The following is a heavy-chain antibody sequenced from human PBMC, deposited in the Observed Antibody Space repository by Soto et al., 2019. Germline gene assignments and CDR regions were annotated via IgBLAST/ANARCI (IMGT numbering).Heavy chain of an antibody. V-gene: IGHV1-2*02. J-gene: IGHJ4*02. CDR2: INPSSDAT. D-gene: IGHD2-15*01. CDR3: VRGLRWRDLDY. Sequence: ASVKVSCKASGYTFTNSYMHWVRQAPGQGLEWMGCINPSSDATDYSQKFRGRVTMARDTSIGTASMELSRLRSDDNAVYYCVRGLRWRDLDYWGQGTPVTVSS. CDR1: GYTFTNSY.